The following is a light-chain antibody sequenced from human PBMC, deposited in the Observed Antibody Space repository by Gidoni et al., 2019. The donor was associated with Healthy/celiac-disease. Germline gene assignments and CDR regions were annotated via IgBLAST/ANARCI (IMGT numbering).Light chain of an antibody. CDR1: QSLLHSNGYNY. Sequence: DIVMTPSPLSLPVTPGEPASISCRSSQSLLHSNGYNYLDWYLQKPGQSPQLLIYLGSNRASGVPDRFSGSGSGTDFTLKISRVEADDVGVYYCMQALQTPLTFGGGTKVEIK. J-gene: IGKJ4*01. V-gene: IGKV2-28*01. CDR3: MQALQTPLT. CDR2: LGS.